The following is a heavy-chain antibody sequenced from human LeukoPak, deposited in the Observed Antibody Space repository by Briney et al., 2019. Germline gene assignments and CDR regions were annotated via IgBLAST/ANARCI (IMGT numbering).Heavy chain of an antibody. CDR1: GGSFSGYY. Sequence: PSETLSLTCAVYGGSFSGYYWSWIRQPPGKGLEWIGEINHSGSTNYNPSLKSRVTISVDTSKNQCSLKLSSVTAADTAVYYCARGGGYCSSTSCYYDAFDIWGQGTMVTVSS. V-gene: IGHV4-34*01. J-gene: IGHJ3*02. CDR3: ARGGGYCSSTSCYYDAFDI. D-gene: IGHD2-2*01. CDR2: INHSGST.